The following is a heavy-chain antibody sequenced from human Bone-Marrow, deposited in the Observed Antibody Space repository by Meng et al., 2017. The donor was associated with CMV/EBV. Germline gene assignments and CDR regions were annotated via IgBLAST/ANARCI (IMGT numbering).Heavy chain of an antibody. Sequence: GVSLRLSCAASGFTFSSYAMSWVRQAPGKGLEWVSAISGSGGSTYYADSVKGRFTLSRDNAKNSMYLQTSSLRVEDTAVYYCARDSASGLDVWGQGTKVTVSS. V-gene: IGHV3-23*01. J-gene: IGHJ6*02. CDR2: ISGSGGST. CDR3: ARDSASGLDV. D-gene: IGHD6-19*01. CDR1: GFTFSSYA.